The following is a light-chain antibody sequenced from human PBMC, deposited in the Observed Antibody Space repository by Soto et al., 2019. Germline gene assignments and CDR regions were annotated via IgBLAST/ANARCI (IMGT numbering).Light chain of an antibody. Sequence: DIQMTQSPSSLSTSVGDRVTITCRASQSISSYLNWYQQKAGKAPKLLIFAASTLQSDVPSRFSGSGSGTDFTLTINSLLPEDFASYFCQQTFSIPWTFGQGTKVDIK. CDR3: QQTFSIPWT. V-gene: IGKV1-39*01. CDR2: AAS. J-gene: IGKJ1*01. CDR1: QSISSY.